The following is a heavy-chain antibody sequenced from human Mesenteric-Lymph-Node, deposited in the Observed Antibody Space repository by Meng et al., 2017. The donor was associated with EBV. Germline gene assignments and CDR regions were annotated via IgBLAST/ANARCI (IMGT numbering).Heavy chain of an antibody. CDR2: IYYSGDT. CDR3: GRDPQGGLDP. Sequence: QLQLQESGPGLVKPSETLSLTCTVSGDSISNNEDYWGWIRQPPGKGLEWIGIIYYSGDTYYNPSLNSRLTMSVDTSGKRFSLKLTSLTAADTAVYYCGRDPQGGLDPWGQGILVTVSS. D-gene: IGHD2-15*01. J-gene: IGHJ5*02. V-gene: IGHV4-39*07. CDR1: GDSISNNEDY.